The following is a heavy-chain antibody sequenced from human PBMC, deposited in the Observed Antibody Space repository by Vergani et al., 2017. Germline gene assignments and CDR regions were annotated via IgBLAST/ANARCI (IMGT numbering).Heavy chain of an antibody. V-gene: IGHV3-48*01. Sequence: EVQLVESGGGLVHPGGSLRLSCAVSGFTFSWYGMNWVRQAPGKGLEWISYISSSRSTIYDADSVKGRFTISRDNVKNSLYLQMNNLRVEDTAVYFCARSPHGYTYGGYISQFDPWGQGTLVTVSS. CDR2: ISSSRSTI. D-gene: IGHD5-18*01. J-gene: IGHJ5*02. CDR3: ARSPHGYTYGGYISQFDP. CDR1: GFTFSWYG.